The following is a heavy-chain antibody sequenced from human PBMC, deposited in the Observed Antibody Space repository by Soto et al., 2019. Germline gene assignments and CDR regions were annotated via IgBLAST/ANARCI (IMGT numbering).Heavy chain of an antibody. V-gene: IGHV3-53*04. CDR1: GFTVSSNY. J-gene: IGHJ5*02. Sequence: GGSLRLSCAASGFTVSSNYMTWVRQAPGKGLEWVSVIYSDGSTYYADSVKGRFTISRHNSKNTLYLQMNSLRTEDTAVYYCARVGYSSKLPLLFNWFHPSGQGPLGTV. CDR2: IYSDGST. CDR3: ARVGYSSKLPLLFNWFHP. D-gene: IGHD6-13*01.